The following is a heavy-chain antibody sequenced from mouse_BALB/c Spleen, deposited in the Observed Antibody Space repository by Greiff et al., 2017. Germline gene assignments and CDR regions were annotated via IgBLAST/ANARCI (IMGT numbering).Heavy chain of an antibody. V-gene: IGHV1-42*01. Sequence: EVQLQESGPELVKTGASVKISCKASGYSFTDYYMHWVKQSPEKSFEWIGEINPSTGGTSYNQKFKGKATLTVDKSSSTAYMQLKSLTSEDSAVYYCARSYWGQGTTLTVSS. CDR1: GYSFTDYY. CDR2: INPSTGGT. J-gene: IGHJ2*01. CDR3: ARSY.